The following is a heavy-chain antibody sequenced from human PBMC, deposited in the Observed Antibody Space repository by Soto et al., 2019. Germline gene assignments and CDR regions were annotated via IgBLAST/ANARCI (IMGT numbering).Heavy chain of an antibody. CDR2: ISYDGSNK. V-gene: IGHV3-30*03. D-gene: IGHD2-15*01. CDR3: ATNRETGGMVVAATPILGDY. J-gene: IGHJ4*02. Sequence: QVQLVESGGGVVQPGRSLRLSCAASGFTFSSYGMHWVRQAPGKGLEWVAVISYDGSNKYYADCVKGRFTISRDNSKNTLYLQMNSLRAEDTAVYYCATNRETGGMVVAATPILGDYWGQGTLVTVSS. CDR1: GFTFSSYG.